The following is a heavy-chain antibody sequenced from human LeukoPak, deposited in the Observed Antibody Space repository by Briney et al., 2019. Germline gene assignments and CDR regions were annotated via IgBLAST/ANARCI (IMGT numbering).Heavy chain of an antibody. D-gene: IGHD4-17*01. CDR2: IYYSGST. CDR1: GGSISSGGYY. CDR3: ARGNGDWDDY. Sequence: PSETLSLTCTVSGGSISSGGYYWSWIRQHPGTGLEWIGYIYYSGSTYYNPSLKSRVTISVDTSKNQFSLKLSSVTAADTAVYYCARGNGDWDDYWGQGTLVTVSS. V-gene: IGHV4-31*03. J-gene: IGHJ4*02.